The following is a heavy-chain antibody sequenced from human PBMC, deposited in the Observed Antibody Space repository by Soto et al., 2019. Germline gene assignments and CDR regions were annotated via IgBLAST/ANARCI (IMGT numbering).Heavy chain of an antibody. D-gene: IGHD6-19*01. CDR3: EREALGGWSYFDY. CDR2: INADSGNT. CDR1: GYTFTTYV. V-gene: IGHV1-3*01. J-gene: IGHJ4*02. Sequence: QVQLVQSGAEVKKPGASVKVSCRASGYTFTTYVIHWVRQAPGQRLEWMGWINADSGNTRYSQKFQGRVNIIRDTSASTAYLELSSLTSEDTTVYYCEREALGGWSYFDYWGQGTLVTVSS.